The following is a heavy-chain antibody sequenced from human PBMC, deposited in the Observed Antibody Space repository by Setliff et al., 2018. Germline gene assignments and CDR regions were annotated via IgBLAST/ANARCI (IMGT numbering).Heavy chain of an antibody. V-gene: IGHV4-4*08. CDR1: GGSISSYY. CDR2: IHTSGT. J-gene: IGHJ5*01. Sequence: TSETLSLTCSVSGGSISSYYWSWIRQPPGKGLEWIGNIHTSGTNYNPSLKSRVTISVDTSKNQISLSLSSVTAADTAVYYCARARYCSGGRCYWTWLDSWAQGTQVTVSS. D-gene: IGHD2-15*01. CDR3: ARARYCSGGRCYWTWLDS.